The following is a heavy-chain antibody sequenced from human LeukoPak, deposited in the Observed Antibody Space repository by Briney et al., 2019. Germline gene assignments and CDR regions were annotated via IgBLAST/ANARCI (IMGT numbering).Heavy chain of an antibody. J-gene: IGHJ4*02. Sequence: ASVKVSCTASGYTFTSYYMHWVRQAHGQGLEWMGWINPNSGDTNPAQNFQGRLTMTRDTSISTAYMEQTRLRSDDTAVYYCASQRAPEQQLAPFDFWGQGTLVTVSS. CDR2: INPNSGDT. CDR1: GYTFTSYY. V-gene: IGHV1-2*02. D-gene: IGHD6-13*01. CDR3: ASQRAPEQQLAPFDF.